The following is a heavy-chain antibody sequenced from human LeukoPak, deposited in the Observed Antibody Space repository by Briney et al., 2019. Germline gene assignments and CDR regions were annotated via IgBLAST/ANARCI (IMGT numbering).Heavy chain of an antibody. V-gene: IGHV1-2*04. D-gene: IGHD1-14*01. CDR1: GYTFTSYD. Sequence: ASVKVSCKASGYTFTSYDINWVRQAPGQGLEWMGWINPNSGGTNYAQKFQGWVTMTRDTSISTAYMELSRLRSDDTAVYYCAREQNPYYYYYGMDVWGQGTTVTVSS. J-gene: IGHJ6*02. CDR2: INPNSGGT. CDR3: AREQNPYYYYYGMDV.